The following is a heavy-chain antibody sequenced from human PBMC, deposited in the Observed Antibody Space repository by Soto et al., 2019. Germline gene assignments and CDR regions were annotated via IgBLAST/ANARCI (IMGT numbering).Heavy chain of an antibody. J-gene: IGHJ6*02. Sequence: GESMKISCNGSGYSFTSYWISWVRQMPGKGLEWMGRIDPSDSYTNYSPSFQGHVTISADKSISTAYLQWSSLKASDTAMYYCARRGVYSGYEVSYGMDVWGQGTTVTVSS. D-gene: IGHD5-12*01. CDR3: ARRGVYSGYEVSYGMDV. V-gene: IGHV5-10-1*01. CDR1: GYSFTSYW. CDR2: IDPSDSYT.